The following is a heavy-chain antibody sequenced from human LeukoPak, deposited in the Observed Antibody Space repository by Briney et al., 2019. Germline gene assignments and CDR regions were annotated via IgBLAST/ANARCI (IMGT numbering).Heavy chain of an antibody. CDR1: GFTFSTYA. Sequence: PGGSLRLSCAASGFTFSTYAMTWVRQAPGKGLEWISLISVPDGTTYYADSVKGRFTISRDNSKNTLYLQITSLRAEDTAVYYCAARQYYDMLTGYGENWFDPWGQGTLVTVSS. J-gene: IGHJ5*02. V-gene: IGHV3-23*01. D-gene: IGHD3-9*01. CDR3: AARQYYDMLTGYGENWFDP. CDR2: ISVPDGTT.